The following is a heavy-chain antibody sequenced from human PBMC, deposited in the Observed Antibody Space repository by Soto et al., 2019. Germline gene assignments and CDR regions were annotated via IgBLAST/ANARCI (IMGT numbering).Heavy chain of an antibody. J-gene: IGHJ3*02. CDR3: ASTGMQQGYYYEGLSSGAFDI. CDR1: GYTFTSYG. V-gene: IGHV1-18*01. D-gene: IGHD3-22*01. CDR2: ISAYNGNT. Sequence: ASVKVSCKASGYTFTSYGISWVRQAPGQGLEWMGWISAYNGNTNYAQKLQGRVTMTTDTSTSTAYMELRSLRSDDTAVYYCASTGMQQGYYYEGLSSGAFDIWGQGTMVTVSS.